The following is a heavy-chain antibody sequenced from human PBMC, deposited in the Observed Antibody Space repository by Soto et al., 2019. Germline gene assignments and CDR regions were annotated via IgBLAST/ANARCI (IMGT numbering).Heavy chain of an antibody. D-gene: IGHD3-22*01. V-gene: IGHV1-8*01. CDR3: ARPTYYYDSSGPPGY. Sequence: ASVKVSCKASGYMFTSYDINWVRQATGQGFEWMGWMNPNSGNTGYAQKFQGRVTMTRDTSKNSLYLQMNSLRVEDTAVYYCARPTYYYDSSGPPGYWGQGTLVTVSS. CDR1: GYMFTSYD. CDR2: MNPNSGNT. J-gene: IGHJ4*02.